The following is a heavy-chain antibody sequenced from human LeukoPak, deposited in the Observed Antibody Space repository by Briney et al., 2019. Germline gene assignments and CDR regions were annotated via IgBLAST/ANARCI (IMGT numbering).Heavy chain of an antibody. CDR1: GYTFTSYG. CDR2: ISAYNSNT. CDR3: ARDLGMTDILTGYHLSYYYGMDV. V-gene: IGHV1-18*01. J-gene: IGHJ6*02. D-gene: IGHD3-9*01. Sequence: ASVKVSCKASGYTFTSYGISWGRQAPGQGLEWMGWISAYNSNTNYAQKLQGRVTMTTNTSTRTAYMELRSLRSDDPAVYYCARDLGMTDILTGYHLSYYYGMDVWGQGPTVSVSS.